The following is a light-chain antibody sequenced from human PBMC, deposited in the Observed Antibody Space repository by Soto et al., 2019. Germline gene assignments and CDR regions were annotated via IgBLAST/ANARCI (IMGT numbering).Light chain of an antibody. J-gene: IGKJ2*01. CDR2: DTS. Sequence: EIVLTQSPGTLSLSPGERATLSCRASQSVSNVYLAWYQHKPGQAPRLLIYDTSNRATGIPDRFSGSGSGTDFTLTISRLEPEDFAVYYCQQSCSSPRTFGQGNKLQIK. CDR3: QQSCSSPRT. V-gene: IGKV3-20*01. CDR1: QSVSNVY.